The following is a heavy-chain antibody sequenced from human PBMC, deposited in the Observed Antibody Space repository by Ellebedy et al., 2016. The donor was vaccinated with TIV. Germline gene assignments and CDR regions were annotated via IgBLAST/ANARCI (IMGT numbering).Heavy chain of an antibody. D-gene: IGHD6-19*01. CDR2: ISAGGNT. V-gene: IGHV3-53*01. CDR1: GFTVSSSY. Sequence: GGSLRLSCAASGFTVSSSYMNWVRQAPGKGLEWVSGISAGGNTYYADSVKGRFTISRNDSKNTLYLQMNSLRAEGTANYYCAREAGTSGWYSGFQHWGQGTLVTVSS. J-gene: IGHJ1*01. CDR3: AREAGTSGWYSGFQH.